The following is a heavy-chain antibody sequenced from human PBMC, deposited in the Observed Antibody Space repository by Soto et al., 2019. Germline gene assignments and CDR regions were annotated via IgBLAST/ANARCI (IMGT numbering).Heavy chain of an antibody. CDR2: ISNKAYRGST. J-gene: IGHJ4*02. D-gene: IGHD6-19*01. CDR3: TANLGTGWYVAY. V-gene: IGHV3-49*03. Sequence: GGFLSLSCTASGFTFGDYAFSWFRQAPGKGLEWVALISNKAYRGSTVYAASVKSRFTISRDDSKSIAYLQMDSLNPEDTGVYYCTANLGTGWYVAYWGQRTLVTVSS. CDR1: GFTFGDYA.